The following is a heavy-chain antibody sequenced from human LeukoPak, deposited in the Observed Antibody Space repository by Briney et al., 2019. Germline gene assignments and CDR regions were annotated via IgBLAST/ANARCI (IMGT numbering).Heavy chain of an antibody. V-gene: IGHV4-59*01. Sequence: SETLSLICTVSGGSISRYYWSWIRQPPGKGLEWIGYIYYSGSTNYNPSLKSRVTISVDTSKNQFSLKLSSVTAADTAVYCCASLKMNWFDPWGQGTLVTVSS. CDR3: ASLKMNWFDP. J-gene: IGHJ5*02. CDR2: IYYSGST. CDR1: GGSISRYY.